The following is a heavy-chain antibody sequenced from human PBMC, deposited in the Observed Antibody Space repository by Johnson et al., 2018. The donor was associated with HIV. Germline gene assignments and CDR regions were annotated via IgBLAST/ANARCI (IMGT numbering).Heavy chain of an antibody. J-gene: IGHJ3*02. CDR3: VVGIGGATRLDDAFDI. Sequence: VQLVESGGVVVQPGGSLRLSCAASGFTFDDYTMHWVRQAPGKGLECVSLIRWDGGSTYYADSVKGRFNISRENSKNSLYLQMNSLRTEDTALYYCVVGIGGATRLDDAFDIWGQWTMVTVSS. CDR1: GFTFDDYT. V-gene: IGHV3-43*01. D-gene: IGHD1-26*01. CDR2: IRWDGGST.